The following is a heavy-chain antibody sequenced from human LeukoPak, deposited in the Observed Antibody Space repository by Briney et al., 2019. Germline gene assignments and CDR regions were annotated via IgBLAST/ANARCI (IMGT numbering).Heavy chain of an antibody. V-gene: IGHV1-2*02. Sequence: ALVKVSCKASGYTFTGYYLFWVRQAPGQGLEWMGWINPNSGGTNYAQKFQGRVTMTTDTSITTAYMELSRLRYDDTAVYYCARGVAATWYIDLWGRGTLVSVSS. CDR2: INPNSGGT. CDR3: ARGVAATWYIDL. CDR1: GYTFTGYY. D-gene: IGHD2-15*01. J-gene: IGHJ2*01.